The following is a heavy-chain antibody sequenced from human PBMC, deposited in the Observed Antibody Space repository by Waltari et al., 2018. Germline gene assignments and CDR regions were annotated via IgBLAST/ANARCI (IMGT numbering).Heavy chain of an antibody. D-gene: IGHD3-22*01. CDR3: AKEGSGYYGGSFDY. Sequence: EVQMLESGGGLVQPGGYLRLSCAASGLSFRNYDMNWGRQAPGKGLEWISVIYKDGSTYYVDSVRGRFTISRDNSKNTLYLQMNSLGAEDTAMYFCAKEGSGYYGGSFDYWGQGTMVTVSS. CDR1: GLSFRNYD. J-gene: IGHJ4*02. V-gene: IGHV3-23*03. CDR2: IYKDGST.